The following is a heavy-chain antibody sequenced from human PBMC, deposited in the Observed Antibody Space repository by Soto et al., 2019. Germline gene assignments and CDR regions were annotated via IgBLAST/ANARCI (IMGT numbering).Heavy chain of an antibody. CDR1: GYSISSSNW. CDR2: IYYSGST. J-gene: IGHJ6*02. Sequence: QVQLQESGPGLVKPSDTLSLTCAVSGYSISSSNWWGWIRQPPGKGLGWIGYIYYSGSTYYNPSLKSRVTMSVDTSKSVFSLKLSSVPDVATAVYYCARVQPASYYCYAMAVWGQGTTITVSS. V-gene: IGHV4-28*03. CDR3: ARVQPASYYCYAMAV.